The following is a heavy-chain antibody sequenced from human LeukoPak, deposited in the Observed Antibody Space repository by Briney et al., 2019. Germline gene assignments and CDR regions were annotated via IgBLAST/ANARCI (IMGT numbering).Heavy chain of an antibody. CDR2: ISYDGSNK. CDR3: AREYGSYFRYFDY. J-gene: IGHJ4*02. V-gene: IGHV3-30-3*01. D-gene: IGHD1-26*01. Sequence: GGSLRLSCAAPGFTFSSYAMHWVRQAPGKGLEWVAVISYDGSNKYYADSVKGRFTISRDNSKNTLYLQMNSLRAEDTAVYYCAREYGSYFRYFDYWGQGTLVTVSS. CDR1: GFTFSSYA.